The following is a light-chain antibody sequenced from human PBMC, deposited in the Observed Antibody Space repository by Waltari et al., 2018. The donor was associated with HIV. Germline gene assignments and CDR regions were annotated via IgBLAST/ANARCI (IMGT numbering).Light chain of an antibody. V-gene: IGKV3-20*01. CDR2: GAS. J-gene: IGKJ1*01. Sequence: EIVLTQSPGTLSLSPGERATLSCRASQSVSSSYLAWYQQKPGQAPRLLIYGASSRDTGIPDRFSGSGSGTDFTLTISRLEPEDFAVYYCQQYGSSLGWTFGQGTKVEIK. CDR3: QQYGSSLGWT. CDR1: QSVSSSY.